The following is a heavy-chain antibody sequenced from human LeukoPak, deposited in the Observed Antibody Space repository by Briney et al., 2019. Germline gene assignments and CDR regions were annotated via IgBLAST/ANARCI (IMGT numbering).Heavy chain of an antibody. J-gene: IGHJ4*02. Sequence: SETLSLTCTVSGGSISSGGYYWSWIRQHPGKGLEWIGYIYYTESTYNNPSLKSRFTRSAATSKNQFSLKLSSVTAADTAVYYCARSSGDDRLGYFDYWGQGTLVTVSS. CDR1: GGSISSGGYY. D-gene: IGHD3-16*01. CDR3: ARSSGDDRLGYFDY. CDR2: IYYTEST. V-gene: IGHV4-31*03.